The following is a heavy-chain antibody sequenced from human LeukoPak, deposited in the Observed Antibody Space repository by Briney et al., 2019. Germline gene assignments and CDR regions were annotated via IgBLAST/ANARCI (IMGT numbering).Heavy chain of an antibody. CDR3: ATWRGYSFGLDY. V-gene: IGHV4-59*01. D-gene: IGHD5-18*01. J-gene: IGHJ4*02. Sequence: SETLSLTCTVSGGSTNSYYWSWIRQPPGKGLEWIGYFYYSGSTNYNPSLKSRVTMSVDTSKNQFSLKLTSVTAADTAVYYCATWRGYSFGLDYWGQGTLVTVSS. CDR1: GGSTNSYY. CDR2: FYYSGST.